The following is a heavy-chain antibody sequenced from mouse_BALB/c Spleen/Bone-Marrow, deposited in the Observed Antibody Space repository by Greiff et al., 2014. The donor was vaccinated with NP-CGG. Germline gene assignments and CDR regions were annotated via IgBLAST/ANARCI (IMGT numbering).Heavy chain of an antibody. CDR1: GFNIKDTF. J-gene: IGHJ2*01. Sequence: VQLKQSGAELVKPGASVKLSCTGSGFNIKDTFMHWVKQRPEQGLEWIGRIDPANGNTKYDPKFQGKATITADTSSNTAYLQLTRLTSEDTAVYYCTGGEDYWGQGTTLAVSS. CDR3: TGGEDY. V-gene: IGHV14-3*02. CDR2: IDPANGNT.